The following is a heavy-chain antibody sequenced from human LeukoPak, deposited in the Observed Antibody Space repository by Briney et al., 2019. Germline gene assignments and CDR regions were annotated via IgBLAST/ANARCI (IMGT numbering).Heavy chain of an antibody. J-gene: IGHJ3*02. CDR1: GFTVSSKY. D-gene: IGHD6-13*01. V-gene: IGHV3-53*01. CDR2: IYSGDSP. CDR3: ARDWPSEWQHLPDYDAVDI. Sequence: GGSLRLSCAASGFTVSSKYLSWVRKAPGKGLECVSIIYSGDSPYYADSVKGRFTVSRDNSKNTLYLQMNSLRAEDTAVYYCARDWPSEWQHLPDYDAVDIWGQGTMVTVSS.